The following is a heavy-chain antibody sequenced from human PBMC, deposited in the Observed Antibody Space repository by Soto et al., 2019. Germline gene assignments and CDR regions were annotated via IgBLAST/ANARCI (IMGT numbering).Heavy chain of an antibody. V-gene: IGHV4-4*02. Sequence: SETLSLTCAISRGSISSSNWWIWVRQPPGKGLEWIGEISHSETTDYNPSLKSRVVISVDKSKTQFSLNLSSVAAADTAVYYCATSVKLELSGYYYMDVWGKGTTVTVSS. CDR2: ISHSETT. D-gene: IGHD1-7*01. CDR3: ATSVKLELSGYYYMDV. CDR1: RGSISSSNW. J-gene: IGHJ6*03.